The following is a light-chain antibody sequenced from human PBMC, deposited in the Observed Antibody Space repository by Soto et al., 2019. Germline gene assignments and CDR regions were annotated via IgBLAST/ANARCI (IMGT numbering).Light chain of an antibody. CDR2: GAS. J-gene: IGKJ1*01. V-gene: IGKV3D-7*01. Sequence: EIVMTQSPATLSLSPGERATLSCRASQSVSSSYLSWYQQKPGQAPRLLIFGASTRATGIPARFSGSGSGTDFTLTISSLQPEDFAVYYCQQNYNLPLTFGQVTKLEIK. CDR3: QQNYNLPLT. CDR1: QSVSSSY.